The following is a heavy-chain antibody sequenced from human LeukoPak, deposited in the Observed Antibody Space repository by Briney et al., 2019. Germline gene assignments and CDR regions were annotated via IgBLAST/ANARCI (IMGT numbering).Heavy chain of an antibody. CDR2: ISSNGGST. J-gene: IGHJ4*02. D-gene: IGHD4-23*01. CDR3: AGVTVGAADY. CDR1: GLTFSSYA. V-gene: IGHV3-64*01. Sequence: SGGSLRLSCAASGLTFSSYAMHWVRQAPGKGLEYVSAISSNGGSTYYANSVKGRFTISRDNSKNTLYLQMGSLRAEDMAVYYCAGVTVGAADYWGRGTLVTVSS.